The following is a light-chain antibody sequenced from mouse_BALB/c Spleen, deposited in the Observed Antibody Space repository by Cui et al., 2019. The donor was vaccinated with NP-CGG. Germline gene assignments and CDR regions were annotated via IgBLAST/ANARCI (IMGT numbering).Light chain of an antibody. CDR3: ALWYSNHWV. J-gene: IGLJ1*01. V-gene: IGLV1*01. Sequence: QAVVTQESALTTSPGETVTLTCRSSTGAVTTSNYANWFQEKPDHLFTGLIGGTNNRAPGVPARFSGSLIGDKAALTITGAQTEDEAIYFCALWYSNHWVFGGGTKVTVL. CDR1: TGAVTTSNY. CDR2: GTN.